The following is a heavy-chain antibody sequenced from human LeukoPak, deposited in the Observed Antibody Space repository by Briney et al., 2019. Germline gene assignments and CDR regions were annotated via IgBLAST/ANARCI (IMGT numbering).Heavy chain of an antibody. CDR3: ARVIRGVIGNYYYYGMDV. J-gene: IGHJ6*02. CDR1: GYTFTSYD. V-gene: IGHV1-8*01. Sequence: ASVKVSCKASGYTFTSYDINWVRQATGQGLEWMGWMNPNSGNTGYAQKFQGRVTMTRNTSISTAYMELSSLRSEDTAVYYCARVIRGVIGNYYYYGMDVWGQGTTATVSS. D-gene: IGHD3-16*02. CDR2: MNPNSGNT.